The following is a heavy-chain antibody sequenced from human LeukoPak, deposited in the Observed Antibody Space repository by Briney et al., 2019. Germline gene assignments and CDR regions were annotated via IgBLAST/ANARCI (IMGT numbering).Heavy chain of an antibody. D-gene: IGHD3-9*01. Sequence: AASVKVSCKTIGDTFTDYHIHWLRQAPGQGLQWMGWINPNSGGTVLAQKFQGRVTMTRDTSIKTAYMDLTSLKSDDTAVYYCARGWGPTGLDYWGQGTLVTVS. J-gene: IGHJ4*02. CDR3: ARGWGPTGLDY. V-gene: IGHV1-2*02. CDR1: GDTFTDYH. CDR2: INPNSGGT.